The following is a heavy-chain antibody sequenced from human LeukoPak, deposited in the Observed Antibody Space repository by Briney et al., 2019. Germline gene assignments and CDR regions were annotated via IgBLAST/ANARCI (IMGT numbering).Heavy chain of an antibody. Sequence: PSETLSLTCTVSGGSISSGANYWSWIRQRPGRGLEWIVYLYSSGHTYYNPSLRSRAFLSVDTAKSQLFLKLTSVTAAETAVYYCARAPSVDWYYFQLWGQGTLVTVSS. CDR1: GGSISSGANY. D-gene: IGHD3-9*01. V-gene: IGHV4-31*03. J-gene: IGHJ1*01. CDR3: ARAPSVDWYYFQL. CDR2: LYSSGHT.